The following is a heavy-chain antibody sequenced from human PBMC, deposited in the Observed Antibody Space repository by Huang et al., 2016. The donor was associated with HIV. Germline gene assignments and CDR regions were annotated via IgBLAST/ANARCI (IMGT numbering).Heavy chain of an antibody. D-gene: IGHD6-19*01. CDR1: GSTFTSYD. J-gene: IGHJ4*02. CDR3: ARALAGGWYFDY. V-gene: IGHV1-8*01. Sequence: QVQLVHSGAEVKQPGASVKVPCQASGSTFTSYDINWVRQATGQGLEWMGWMNPISGNTGYAQKCQGRVTMTRNTAISTAYMELSSLRSEDTAVYYCARALAGGWYFDYWGQGTLVTVSS. CDR2: MNPISGNT.